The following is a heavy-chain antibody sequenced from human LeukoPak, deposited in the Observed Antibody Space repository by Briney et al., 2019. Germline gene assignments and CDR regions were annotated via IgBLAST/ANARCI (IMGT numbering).Heavy chain of an antibody. Sequence: GGSLRLFCAASGFTFSSYAMSWVRQAPGRGLEWVSAISCSGGSTYYADSVKGRFTISRDNSKNTLYLQMNSLRAEDTAVYYCAKADWYDHEDYWRQGTLVTVSS. CDR3: AKADWYDHEDY. CDR2: ISCSGGST. V-gene: IGHV3-23*01. CDR1: GFTFSSYA. D-gene: IGHD1-1*01. J-gene: IGHJ4*02.